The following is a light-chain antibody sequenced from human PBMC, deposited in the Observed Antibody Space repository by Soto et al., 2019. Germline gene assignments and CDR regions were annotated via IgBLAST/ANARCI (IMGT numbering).Light chain of an antibody. Sequence: EIVLTQSPATLSLSPGERATLSCRASQSLGSFLAWYQQKPGQAPRLLIYDISNRATGIPARFSGSGSGTVFTPTISRLAPEDFAVYCWQRRACWPLTFGGGTKVEIK. J-gene: IGKJ4*01. CDR2: DIS. CDR3: QRRACWPLT. V-gene: IGKV3-11*01. CDR1: QSLGSF.